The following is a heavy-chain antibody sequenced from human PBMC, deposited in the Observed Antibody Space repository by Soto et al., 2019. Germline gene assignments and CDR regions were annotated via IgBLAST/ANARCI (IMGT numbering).Heavy chain of an antibody. V-gene: IGHV4-38-2*01. CDR3: ARTGILDAFDI. CDR1: GYSISSGYY. CDR2: IYHSGST. J-gene: IGHJ3*02. Sequence: SETLSLTCAVSGYSISSGYYLGWTRQPPGKGLEWIGSIYHSGSTYYNPSLKSRVTISVDTSKNQFSLKLSSVTAADTAVYYCARTGILDAFDIWGQGTMVTVSS.